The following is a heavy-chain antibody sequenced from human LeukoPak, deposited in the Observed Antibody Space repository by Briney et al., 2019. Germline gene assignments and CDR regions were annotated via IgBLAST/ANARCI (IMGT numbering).Heavy chain of an antibody. CDR1: GGSISSSSYY. CDR2: IYYSGST. J-gene: IGHJ3*02. Sequence: SETLSLTCTVSGGSISSSSYYWGWIRQPPGKGLEWIGSIYYSGSTYYNPSLKSRVTISVDTSKNPFSLKLSSVTAADTAVYYCARGPRSAFDIWGQGTMVTVSS. D-gene: IGHD1-26*01. V-gene: IGHV4-39*07. CDR3: ARGPRSAFDI.